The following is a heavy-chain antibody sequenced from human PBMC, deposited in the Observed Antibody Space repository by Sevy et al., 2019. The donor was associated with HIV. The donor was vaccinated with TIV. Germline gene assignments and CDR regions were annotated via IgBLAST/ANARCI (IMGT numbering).Heavy chain of an antibody. CDR1: GFTFSDYY. CDR3: ARDRSGSYL. D-gene: IGHD1-26*01. CDR2: ISSSSSYT. Sequence: GGSLRLSCAASGFTFSDYYMSWIRQAPGKGLEWVTYISSSSSYTNYADSVKGRFTISRDNAKNSLYLQMNSLRAEATAVYYCARDRSGSYLWGQGTLVTVSS. V-gene: IGHV3-11*06. J-gene: IGHJ4*02.